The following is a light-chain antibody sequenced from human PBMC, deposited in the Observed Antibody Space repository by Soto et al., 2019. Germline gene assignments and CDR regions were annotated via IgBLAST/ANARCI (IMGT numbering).Light chain of an antibody. Sequence: QSVLTQPPSVSGAPGQRVTISCTGSSSNIGAGYDVHWYQQLPGTAPKLLIYGTRDRPSEVPDRFSGSKSGTSASLAITGLQAEDEADYYCQSYDSSLSIVVLGGGTKVTVL. CDR3: QSYDSSLSIVV. CDR2: GTR. V-gene: IGLV1-40*01. CDR1: SSNIGAGYD. J-gene: IGLJ2*01.